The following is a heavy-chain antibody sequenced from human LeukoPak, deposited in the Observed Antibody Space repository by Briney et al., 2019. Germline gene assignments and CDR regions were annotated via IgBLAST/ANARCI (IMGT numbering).Heavy chain of an antibody. Sequence: SETLSLTCTASGGSISSSTGYWAWIRQPPGKGLEWIVTMYYSGDTYHNPSLKSRVTMSVDTSKNQVSLMLSSVTAADTAVYYCARSSIVRGFDNWGPGPLVTVSS. CDR2: MYYSGDT. D-gene: IGHD1-26*01. V-gene: IGHV4-39*01. J-gene: IGHJ4*02. CDR3: ARSSIVRGFDN. CDR1: GGSISSSTGY.